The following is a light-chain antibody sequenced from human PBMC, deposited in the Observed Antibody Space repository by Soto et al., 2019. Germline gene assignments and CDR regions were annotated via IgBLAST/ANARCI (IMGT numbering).Light chain of an antibody. CDR1: QDIRDY. Sequence: DIQMTQSPSSLSASVGDRVTITCRASQDIRDYLVWYQQRPGKVPSLLIYAAFTLQSGVPSRFSGSGFGTDFTLTISSLQSEDVATYYCQKYGGAPYTFGPGTKVDLK. CDR3: QKYGGAPYT. CDR2: AAF. J-gene: IGKJ3*01. V-gene: IGKV1-27*01.